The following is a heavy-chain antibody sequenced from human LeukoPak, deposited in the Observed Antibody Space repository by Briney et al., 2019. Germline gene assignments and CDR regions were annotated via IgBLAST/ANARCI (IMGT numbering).Heavy chain of an antibody. CDR3: ARHPPKYSSSWYVNGFDY. D-gene: IGHD6-13*01. CDR1: GGSISSSSYY. Sequence: PSETLSLTCTVSGGSISSSSYYWGGIREPPGKGREGVGSTDYSGSTYYSPSRKSRVTISVDTSKNQFSLKLSSVTAADTAVYYCARHPPKYSSSWYVNGFDYWGQGTLVTVSS. J-gene: IGHJ4*02. V-gene: IGHV4-39*01. CDR2: TDYSGST.